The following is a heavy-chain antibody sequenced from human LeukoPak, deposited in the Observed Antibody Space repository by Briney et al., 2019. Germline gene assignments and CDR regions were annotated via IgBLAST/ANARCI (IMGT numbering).Heavy chain of an antibody. J-gene: IGHJ5*02. V-gene: IGHV4-61*02. D-gene: IGHD6-13*01. CDR1: GGSISSGSYY. CDR3: ARGVAAAGTIWFDP. Sequence: PSQTLSLTCTVSGGSISSGSYYWSWIRQPAGKGLEWIGLIYTSGSTNYNPSLKSRVTISVDTSKYQFSLKLSSVTAADTAVYYCARGVAAAGTIWFDPWGQGTLVTVSS. CDR2: IYTSGST.